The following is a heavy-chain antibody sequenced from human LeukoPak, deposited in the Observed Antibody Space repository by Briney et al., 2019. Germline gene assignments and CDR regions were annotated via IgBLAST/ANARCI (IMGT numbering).Heavy chain of an antibody. D-gene: IGHD1-1*01. CDR1: GFTFSDSW. CDR2: VNSAGDTT. J-gene: IGHJ4*02. V-gene: IGHV3-74*01. Sequence: PGGSLRLSCAASGFTFSDSWMHWVRQAPGRGVVWGSHVNSAGDTTSYAESVKGRCSISRDNAKDTVHIQTNSVRAADTAVYYCVRGRYNERGVDYWGQGTRVSVSS. CDR3: VRGRYNERGVDY.